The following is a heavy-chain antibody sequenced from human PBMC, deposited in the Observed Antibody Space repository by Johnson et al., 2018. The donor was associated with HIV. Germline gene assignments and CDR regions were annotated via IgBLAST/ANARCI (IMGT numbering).Heavy chain of an antibody. D-gene: IGHD5-12*01. J-gene: IGHJ3*02. CDR1: GFTVSSNY. V-gene: IGHV3-53*01. CDR2: IYSGGST. CDR3: SKPLRPDLRRGDAFDS. Sequence: VQLVESGGGLIQPGGSLRLSCAASGFTVSSNYMSWVRQAPGKGLEWVSVIYSGGSTYYSDSVKGRFTISTDNSKNTLYLQMNSRMAEDTAVYYCSKPLRPDLRRGDAFDSWGQGTMVTVSS.